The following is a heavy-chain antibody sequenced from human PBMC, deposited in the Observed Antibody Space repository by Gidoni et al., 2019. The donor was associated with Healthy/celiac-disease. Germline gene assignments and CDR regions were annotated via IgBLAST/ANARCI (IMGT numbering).Heavy chain of an antibody. CDR2: INHSGST. D-gene: IGHD3-22*01. J-gene: IGHJ2*01. CDR3: ARGDDSRGYYLKNWYFDL. Sequence: QVQLQQWGAGLLKPSETLSLTCAVYGGSFSGSYWSWIRQPPGKGMEWIGEINHSGSTNYNPSLKSRVTISVDTSKNQFSLKLSYVTAADTAVYYCARGDDSRGYYLKNWYFDLWGRGTLVTVSS. CDR1: GGSFSGSY. V-gene: IGHV4-34*01.